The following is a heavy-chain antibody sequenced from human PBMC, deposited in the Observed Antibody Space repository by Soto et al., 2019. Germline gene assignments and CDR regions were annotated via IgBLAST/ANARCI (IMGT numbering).Heavy chain of an antibody. CDR3: ARDDIVVVTAAMPDY. Sequence: ASVKVSCKASGYTFTSYGISWVRQAPGQGLEWMGWISAYNGNTNYAQKLQGRVTMTTDTSTSTAYMELRSLRSDDTAVYYCARDDIVVVTAAMPDYWGQGTLVTVSS. CDR2: ISAYNGNT. J-gene: IGHJ4*02. CDR1: GYTFTSYG. D-gene: IGHD2-2*01. V-gene: IGHV1-18*01.